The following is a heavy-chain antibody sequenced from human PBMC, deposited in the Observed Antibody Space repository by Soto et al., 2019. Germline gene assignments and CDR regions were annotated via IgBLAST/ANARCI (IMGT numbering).Heavy chain of an antibody. CDR2: IYYSGST. CDR3: AGTGDYYYYYMDV. D-gene: IGHD1-1*01. Sequence: SETLSLTCTVSGGSISSSSYYWGWIRQPPGKGLEWIGSIYYSGSTYYNPSLKSRVTISVDTSKNQFSLKLSSVTAADTAVYYCAGTGDYYYYYMDVWGKGTTVTVSS. CDR1: GGSISSSSYY. J-gene: IGHJ6*03. V-gene: IGHV4-39*01.